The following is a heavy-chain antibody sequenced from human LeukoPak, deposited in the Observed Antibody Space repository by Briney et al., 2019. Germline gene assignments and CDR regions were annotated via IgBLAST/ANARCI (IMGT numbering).Heavy chain of an antibody. Sequence: SETLSLTCAAYGGSFSGYYWSWIRQPPGKGLEWIWEINHSGSTNYNPSLKSRVTISVDTSKNQFSLKLSSVTAADTAVYYCALRIAAAARAFDIWGQGTMVTVSS. CDR1: GGSFSGYY. J-gene: IGHJ3*02. V-gene: IGHV4-34*01. D-gene: IGHD6-13*01. CDR3: ALRIAAAARAFDI. CDR2: INHSGST.